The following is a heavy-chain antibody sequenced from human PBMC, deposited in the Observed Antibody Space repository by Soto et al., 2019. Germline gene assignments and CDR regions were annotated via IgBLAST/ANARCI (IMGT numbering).Heavy chain of an antibody. Sequence: QVQLVQSGAEVKKPGASVKVSCKVSGYTLTELSMHWVRQAPGKGLEWMGGFDPEDGETIYAQKFQGRVTMTEDTSTDTAYMELSSLRSEDTAVYYCATDLLKGITMVRGVNYGMDVWGQGTTVTFAS. V-gene: IGHV1-24*01. CDR3: ATDLLKGITMVRGVNYGMDV. CDR2: FDPEDGET. CDR1: GYTLTELS. D-gene: IGHD3-10*01. J-gene: IGHJ6*02.